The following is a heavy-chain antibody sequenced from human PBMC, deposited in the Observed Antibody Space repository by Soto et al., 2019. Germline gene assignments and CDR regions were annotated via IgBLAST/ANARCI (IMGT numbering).Heavy chain of an antibody. CDR1: GYTFTGHY. CDR2: INPNSGGT. D-gene: IGHD6-19*01. J-gene: IGHJ6*02. Sequence: ASVKVSCKASGYTFTGHYMHWVRQAPGQGLEWMGWINPNSGGTNYAQKFQGRVTMTRDTSISTAYMELSRLRSDDTAVYYCARDPPPGIAVAGTYYYYGMDVWGQGTTVTV. V-gene: IGHV1-2*02. CDR3: ARDPPPGIAVAGTYYYYGMDV.